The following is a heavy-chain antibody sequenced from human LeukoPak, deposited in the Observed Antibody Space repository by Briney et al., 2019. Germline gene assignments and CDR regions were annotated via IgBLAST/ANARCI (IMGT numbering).Heavy chain of an antibody. V-gene: IGHV3-7*01. D-gene: IGHD3-22*01. J-gene: IGHJ4*02. CDR1: GFTFSSYW. Sequence: GGSPRLSCAASGFTFSSYWMSWVRQAPGKGLEWVANIKQDGSEKYYVDSVKGRFTISRDNAKNSLYLQMNSLRAEDTAVYYCARDQFSGYDSSGSPFDYWGQGTLVTVSS. CDR3: ARDQFSGYDSSGSPFDY. CDR2: IKQDGSEK.